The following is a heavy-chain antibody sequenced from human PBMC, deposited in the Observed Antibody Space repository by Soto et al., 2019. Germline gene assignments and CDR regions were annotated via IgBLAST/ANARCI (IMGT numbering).Heavy chain of an antibody. CDR3: AKGSQEKVSLYYGLDV. CDR1: GFTFSTYG. J-gene: IGHJ6*02. CDR2: ISHDGNEK. V-gene: IGHV3-30*18. D-gene: IGHD3-10*01. Sequence: QVQLVESGGGVVQPGRSLRLSCAASGFTFSTYGMHWVRQAPGKGLEWLAAISHDGNEKQYAESVRGRFTISRDNSKNMLYHQMNNPRPEDTTMYFCAKGSQEKVSLYYGLDVWGQGTTVTVSS.